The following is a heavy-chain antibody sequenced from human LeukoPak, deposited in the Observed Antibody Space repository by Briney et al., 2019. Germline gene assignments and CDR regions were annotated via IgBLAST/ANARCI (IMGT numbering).Heavy chain of an antibody. D-gene: IGHD5-18*01. J-gene: IGHJ6*02. Sequence: GGSLRLSCAASGFPFSSAWMSWVRQAPGKGLVWVSHINSDGSITSYADSVKGRFTISRDNAKNTLYLQMNSLRAEDTAVYYCARDAVDTANAVWGQGTTVTVSS. CDR3: ARDAVDTANAV. CDR1: GFPFSSAW. CDR2: INSDGSIT. V-gene: IGHV3-74*01.